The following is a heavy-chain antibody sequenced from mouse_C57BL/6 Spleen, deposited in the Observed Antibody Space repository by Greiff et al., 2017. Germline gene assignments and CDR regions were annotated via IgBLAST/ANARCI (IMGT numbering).Heavy chain of an antibody. Sequence: EVKLQQSGPELVKPGASVKISCKASGYTFTDYYMNWVKQSHGKSLEWIGDINPNNGGTSYNQKFKGKATLTVDKSSSTAYMELRSLTSEDSAVYYCARGDRDYYAMDYWGQGTSVTVSS. CDR3: ARGDRDYYAMDY. D-gene: IGHD2-14*01. CDR2: INPNNGGT. CDR1: GYTFTDYY. J-gene: IGHJ4*01. V-gene: IGHV1-26*01.